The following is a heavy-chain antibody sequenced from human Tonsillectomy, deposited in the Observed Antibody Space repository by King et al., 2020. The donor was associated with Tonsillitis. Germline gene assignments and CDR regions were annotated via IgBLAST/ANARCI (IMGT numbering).Heavy chain of an antibody. D-gene: IGHD6-25*01. Sequence: VQLQESGPGLVKPSETLSLTCTVSGGSISSYYWSWIRQPPGKGLDWIGYIYYSGSTYYNPSLKRRVTISVDTSKNQFSRKLSSVTAADTAVYYCARDKVQRGWFDPWGQGTLVTVSS. CDR3: ARDKVQRGWFDP. CDR1: GGSISSYY. J-gene: IGHJ5*02. CDR2: IYYSGST. V-gene: IGHV4-59*01.